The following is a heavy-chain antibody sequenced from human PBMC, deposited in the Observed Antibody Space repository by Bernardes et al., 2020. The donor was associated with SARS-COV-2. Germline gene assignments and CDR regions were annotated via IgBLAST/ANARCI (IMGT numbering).Heavy chain of an antibody. D-gene: IGHD2-15*01. CDR2: INTDGSRA. V-gene: IGHV3-74*01. J-gene: IGHJ2*01. Sequence: GGSLRLSCAASGFIFTKYWMHWVRQAPGKGLEWVSRINTDGSRADYADSVKGRLTISRDNAKNTLYLQMNSVRAEDTAVYYCARDLTPAYIDLWGRGTLVTVSS. CDR3: ARDLTPAYIDL. CDR1: GFIFTKYW.